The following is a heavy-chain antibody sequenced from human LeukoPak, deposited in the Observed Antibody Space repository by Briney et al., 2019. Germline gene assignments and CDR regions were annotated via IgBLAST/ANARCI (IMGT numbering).Heavy chain of an antibody. CDR1: GFTFTSYA. V-gene: IGHV3-23*01. D-gene: IGHD3-10*01. CDR2: ISGSGDRT. CDR3: ARVQYGNLSGSYRTFFDF. J-gene: IGHJ4*02. Sequence: GGSLRLSCAVSGFTFTSYAISWVRQAPGKGLEWVSTISGSGDRTYYADSVKGRFTLSRDKSKNTVYLQMDSLRVAETAVYYCARVQYGNLSGSYRTFFDFWDQGALVTVSP.